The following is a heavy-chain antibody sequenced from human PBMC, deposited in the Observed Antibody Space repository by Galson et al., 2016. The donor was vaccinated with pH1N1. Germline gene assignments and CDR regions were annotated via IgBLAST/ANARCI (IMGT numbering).Heavy chain of an antibody. CDR1: GFNFSSYW. V-gene: IGHV3-7*01. CDR2: IKQDGSGR. Sequence: SLRLSCAASGFNFSSYWMTWVRQAPGKGLEWVANIKQDGSGRYYGNSVKGRFTISRDNAKNTLYLQMNSLRAEDTAIYYCARDSSLWSAEWELFDYWGQGTLVTVSS. J-gene: IGHJ4*02. CDR3: ARDSSLWSAEWELFDY. D-gene: IGHD1-26*01.